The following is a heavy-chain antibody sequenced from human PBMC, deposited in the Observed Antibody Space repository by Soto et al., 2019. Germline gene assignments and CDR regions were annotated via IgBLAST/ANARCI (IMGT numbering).Heavy chain of an antibody. CDR3: ARGRLGLNIIPVV. CDR1: GGSFSAYY. Sequence: QVQLQQWGAGLLKPSETLSLTCAVYGGSFSAYYWSWIRQPPGKGLEWIGEINHSGGTDYNPSLRSRVTISIDTSQNHFSLKLTSVTAADTDVYYCARGRLGLNIIPVVWGQGTMVTVSS. D-gene: IGHD3-3*01. CDR2: INHSGGT. J-gene: IGHJ3*01. V-gene: IGHV4-34*01.